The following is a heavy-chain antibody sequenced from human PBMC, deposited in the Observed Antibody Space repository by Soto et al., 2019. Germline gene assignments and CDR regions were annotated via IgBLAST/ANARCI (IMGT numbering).Heavy chain of an antibody. D-gene: IGHD1-26*01. CDR2: ISGSGGST. V-gene: IGHV3-23*01. CDR1: GFTFSSYA. J-gene: IGHJ4*02. Sequence: GWSLRLSCAASGFTFSSYAMSWVRQAPGKGLEWVSAISGSGGSTYYADSVKGRFTISRDNSKNTLYLQMNSLRAEDTAVYYCAKDQMTSGSYFSVFDYWGQGTLVTVSS. CDR3: AKDQMTSGSYFSVFDY.